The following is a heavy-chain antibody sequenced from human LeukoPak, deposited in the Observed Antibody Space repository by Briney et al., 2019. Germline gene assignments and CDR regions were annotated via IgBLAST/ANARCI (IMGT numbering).Heavy chain of an antibody. V-gene: IGHV3-33*01. J-gene: IGHJ5*02. D-gene: IGHD3-22*01. CDR2: IWYDGSNK. CDR1: GFTFSSYG. Sequence: GGSLRLSCAASGFTFSSYGMHWVRQAPGKGLEWVAVIWYDGSNKYYADSVKGRFTISRDNSKNTLYLQMNSPRAEDTAVYYCARNTYPSGYHYNWFDPWGQGTLVTVSS. CDR3: ARNTYPSGYHYNWFDP.